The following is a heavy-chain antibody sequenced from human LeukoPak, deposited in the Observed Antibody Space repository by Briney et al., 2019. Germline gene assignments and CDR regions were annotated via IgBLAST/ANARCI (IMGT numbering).Heavy chain of an antibody. J-gene: IGHJ6*02. V-gene: IGHV4-59*01. D-gene: IGHD2-2*01. CDR2: IYYSGST. CDR1: GGSISSYY. CDR3: ARDHRGCSSTSCYARGYYYYGMDV. Sequence: SETLSFTCTVSGGSISSYYWSWIRQPPGKGLEWIGYIYYSGSTNYNPSLKSRVTISVDTSKNQFSLKLSSVTAADTAVYYCARDHRGCSSTSCYARGYYYYGMDVWGQGTTVTVSS.